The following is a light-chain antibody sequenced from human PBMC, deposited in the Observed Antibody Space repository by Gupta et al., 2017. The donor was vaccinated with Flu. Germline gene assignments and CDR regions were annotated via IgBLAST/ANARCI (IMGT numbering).Light chain of an antibody. J-gene: IGLJ1*01. CDR3: SSYTSTTTPGV. CDR2: EVS. CDR1: SSDVGGYNY. V-gene: IGLV2-14*01. Sequence: QSALTQPASVSGSPRSSITISCTATSSDVGGYNYVSWYQQHPGKAPKLMIYEVSNRPSGVSNRFSGSKSGNTASLTISGLHSEDEADYFCSSYTSTTTPGVFGTGTRVTVL.